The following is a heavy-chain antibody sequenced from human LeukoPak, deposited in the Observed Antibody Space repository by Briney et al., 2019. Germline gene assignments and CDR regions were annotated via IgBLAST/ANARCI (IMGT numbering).Heavy chain of an antibody. CDR3: ARHGSSWDFDY. J-gene: IGHJ4*02. V-gene: IGHV3-7*03. CDR1: GFTFSTSW. D-gene: IGHD6-13*01. Sequence: PGGSLRLSCAASGFTFSTSWMTWVRQAPGKGLEWVANIKQDGSKKSYVDSVKGRFTISRDNAKNSLYLQMNSLRAEDSAVYYCARHGSSWDFDYWGQGTLVTVSS. CDR2: IKQDGSKK.